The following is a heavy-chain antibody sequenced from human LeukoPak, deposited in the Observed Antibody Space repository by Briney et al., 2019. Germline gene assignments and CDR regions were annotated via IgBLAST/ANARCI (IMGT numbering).Heavy chain of an antibody. V-gene: IGHV4-34*01. CDR2: INHSGST. J-gene: IGHJ4*02. CDR3: ARHAQYYYDSSGYYFGWYFDY. Sequence: SETLSLTCAVYGGSFSGYYWSWIRQPPGKGLGWIGEINHSGSTYYNPSLKSRVTISVDTSKNQFSLKLSSVTAADTAVYYCARHAQYYYDSSGYYFGWYFDYWGQGTLVTVSS. D-gene: IGHD3-22*01. CDR1: GGSFSGYY.